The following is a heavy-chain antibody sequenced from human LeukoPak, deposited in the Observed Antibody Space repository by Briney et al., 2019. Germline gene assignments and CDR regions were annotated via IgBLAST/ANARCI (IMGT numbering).Heavy chain of an antibody. V-gene: IGHV4-59*01. CDR2: IYYSGST. CDR3: ARVVVAATPYFDY. D-gene: IGHD2-15*01. J-gene: IGHJ4*02. CDR1: GGSISSYY. Sequence: SESLSLNCTVSGGSISSYYWSLIRQPPGKGLQWTGYIYYSGSTNYIPSLKSRVTISVDTTKTQFSLKLSSVTAADTAVYYCARVVVAATPYFDYWGQGTLVTVSS.